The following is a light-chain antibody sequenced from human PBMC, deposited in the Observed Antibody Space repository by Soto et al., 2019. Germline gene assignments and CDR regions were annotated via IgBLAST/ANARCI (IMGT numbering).Light chain of an antibody. CDR2: DVS. V-gene: IGLV2-14*01. CDR1: SSDVGGYNF. Sequence: QSALTQPASVSGSPGQSSTISCTGTSSDVGGYNFVSWYQQQPGKAPKLMIYDVSNRAAGVSNRFSGSKSANTASLTISGLQAEDEADYYCTSYTSSNTLYVFGTGTKLTVL. CDR3: TSYTSSNTLYV. J-gene: IGLJ1*01.